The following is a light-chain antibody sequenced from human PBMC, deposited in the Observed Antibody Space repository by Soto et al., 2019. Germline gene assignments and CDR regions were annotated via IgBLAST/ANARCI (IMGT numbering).Light chain of an antibody. Sequence: DIQMTQSPSSLSASVGDRVTITCRASENIFSYVNWYQQKSGHAPKLLIFGTSSLHSGVPSGFSGSGSGTEFTLTINSPQPEDFATYYCQQSYSTPLTFGGGTKVDIK. CDR2: GTS. CDR1: ENIFSY. CDR3: QQSYSTPLT. V-gene: IGKV1-39*01. J-gene: IGKJ4*01.